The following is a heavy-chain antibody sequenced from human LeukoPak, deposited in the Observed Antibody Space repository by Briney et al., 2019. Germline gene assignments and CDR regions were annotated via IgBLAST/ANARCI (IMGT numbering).Heavy chain of an antibody. D-gene: IGHD2-2*01. Sequence: PGGSLRLSCAASGFNFSNYEMNWVRQAPGEGLEGISYISTGGSTIYYADSVKGRFTISRDNAKNSLYFQMNSLGGVGTALYYCAGDSYFSTTNCYGMDVWGQGTTVTVSS. CDR3: AGDSYFSTTNCYGMDV. CDR1: GFNFSNYE. J-gene: IGHJ6*02. V-gene: IGHV3-48*03. CDR2: ISTGGSTI.